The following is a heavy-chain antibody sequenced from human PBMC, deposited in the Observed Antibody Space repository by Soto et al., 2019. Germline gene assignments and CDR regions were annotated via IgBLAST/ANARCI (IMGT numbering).Heavy chain of an antibody. CDR1: GFTVSSNY. CDR2: IYSGGST. CDR3: ARDPPETRHGMDV. Sequence: GGSLRLSCAASGFTVSSNYMSWVRQAPGKGLGWVSVIYSGGSTYYADSVRGRFTISRDNSKNTLYLQMKSLRAEDTAVYYCARDPPETRHGMDVWGQGTTVTVSS. J-gene: IGHJ6*02. V-gene: IGHV3-53*01.